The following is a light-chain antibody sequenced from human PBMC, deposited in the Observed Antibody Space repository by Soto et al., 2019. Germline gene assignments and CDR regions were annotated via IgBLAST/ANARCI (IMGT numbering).Light chain of an antibody. CDR2: TAS. CDR3: QQHYNTPRT. J-gene: IGKJ1*01. V-gene: IGKV1-39*01. Sequence: DIQMTQSPSSLSASVGDRVTITCRASQSIRNYLNWYQQKPGKAPKVLIYTASSLQSGVTSRFSGSGSATHFTLTISSLQPEDFATYYCQQHYNTPRTFGQGTKV. CDR1: QSIRNY.